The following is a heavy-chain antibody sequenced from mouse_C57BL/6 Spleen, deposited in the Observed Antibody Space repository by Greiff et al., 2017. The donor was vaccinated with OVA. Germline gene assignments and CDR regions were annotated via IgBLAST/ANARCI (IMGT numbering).Heavy chain of an antibody. CDR2: INPNNGGT. V-gene: IGHV1-26*01. Sequence: VQLQQSGPELVKPGASVKISCKASGYTFTDYYMNWVKQSHGKSLEWIGDINPNNGGTSYNQKFKGKATLTVDKSSSTAYMELRSLTSEDSAVYYCARAGSNIFAYWGQGTLVTVSA. CDR1: GYTFTDYY. CDR3: ARAGSNIFAY. J-gene: IGHJ3*01. D-gene: IGHD2-5*01.